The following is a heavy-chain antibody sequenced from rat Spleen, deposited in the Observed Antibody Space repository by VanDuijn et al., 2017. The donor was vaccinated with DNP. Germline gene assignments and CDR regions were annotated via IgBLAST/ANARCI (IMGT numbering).Heavy chain of an antibody. CDR2: ISYDGLRT. V-gene: IGHV5-7*01. CDR1: GFSLTGYS. J-gene: IGHJ2*01. Sequence: VQLTESGPGLVQPSETLSLTCTVSGFSLTGYSVYWVRQPSGKGLEWVATISYDGLRTYYRDSVKGRFTISRDNAKSSLYLQMDSLRSEDTATYYCARPDVTTTGDYWGQGVMVTVSS. D-gene: IGHD1-10*01. CDR3: ARPDVTTTGDY.